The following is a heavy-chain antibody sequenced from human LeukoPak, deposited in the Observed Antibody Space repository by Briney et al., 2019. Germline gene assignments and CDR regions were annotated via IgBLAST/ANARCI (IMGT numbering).Heavy chain of an antibody. CDR1: GFTFANYP. CDR2: ITVSGGNT. V-gene: IGHV3-23*01. D-gene: IGHD6-13*01. Sequence: AGGSLRLSCAASGFTFANYPMIWVRQAPGKGLEWVSSITVSGGNTYYAASVKGRFTISRDNSKNTLYLQMNSLRAEDTAIYYCAKLLVATGTDYWGQGTLVTVSS. J-gene: IGHJ4*02. CDR3: AKLLVATGTDY.